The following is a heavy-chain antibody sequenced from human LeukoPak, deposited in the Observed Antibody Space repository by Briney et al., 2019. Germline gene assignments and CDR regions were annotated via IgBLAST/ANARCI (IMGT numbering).Heavy chain of an antibody. D-gene: IGHD3-10*01. Sequence: ASVKVSCKASGYTFTSYGISWVRQAPGQGLEWMGWISAYNGNTNYVQKLQGRVTMTTDTSTSTAYMELRSLRSDDTAVYYCARERNTLYGSGSSENFDYWGQGTLVTVSS. CDR2: ISAYNGNT. CDR1: GYTFTSYG. V-gene: IGHV1-18*01. J-gene: IGHJ4*02. CDR3: ARERNTLYGSGSSENFDY.